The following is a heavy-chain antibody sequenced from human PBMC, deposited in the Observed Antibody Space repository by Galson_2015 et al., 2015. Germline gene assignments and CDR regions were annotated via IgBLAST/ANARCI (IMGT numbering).Heavy chain of an antibody. J-gene: IGHJ4*02. CDR1: GGTFSSYT. D-gene: IGHD1-1*01. CDR3: ARAYKTNSFDY. Sequence: SVKVSCKASGGTFSSYTISWVRQAPGQGLEWMGRIIPILGIANYAQKFQGRVTITAGKSTSTAYMELSSLRSEDTAVYYCARAYKTNSFDYWGQGTLVTVSS. CDR2: IIPILGIA. V-gene: IGHV1-69*02.